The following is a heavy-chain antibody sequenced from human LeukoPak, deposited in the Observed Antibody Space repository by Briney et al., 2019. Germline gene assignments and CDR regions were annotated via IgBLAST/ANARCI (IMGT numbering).Heavy chain of an antibody. CDR3: ARDQSQWLVHSGFWFDP. J-gene: IGHJ5*02. D-gene: IGHD6-19*01. CDR1: GFTFSSYS. Sequence: GGSLRLSCAASGFTFSSYSMNWVRQAPGKGLEWVSYISSSGSTIYYADSVKGRFTISRDNAKNSLYLQMNSLRAEDTAVYYCARDQSQWLVHSGFWFDPWGQGTLVTVSS. CDR2: ISSSGSTI. V-gene: IGHV3-48*04.